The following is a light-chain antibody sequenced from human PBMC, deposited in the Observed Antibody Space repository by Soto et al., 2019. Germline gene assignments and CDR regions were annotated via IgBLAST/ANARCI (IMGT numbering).Light chain of an antibody. V-gene: IGLV2-23*02. J-gene: IGLJ1*01. CDR3: CSYAGSSTYV. CDR1: SSDVRSYNL. CDR2: EVS. Sequence: QSVLTQPASVSGSPGQSITISCTGTSSDVRSYNLVSWYQQHPGKAPKLMIYEVSKRPSGVSNRFSGSKSGNTASLTISGLQAEDEADYYCCSYAGSSTYVFETGTKVTVL.